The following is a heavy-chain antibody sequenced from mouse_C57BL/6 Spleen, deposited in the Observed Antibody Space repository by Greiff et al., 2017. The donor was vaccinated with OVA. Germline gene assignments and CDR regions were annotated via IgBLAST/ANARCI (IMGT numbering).Heavy chain of an antibody. V-gene: IGHV1-15*01. J-gene: IGHJ3*01. CDR3: TRSGYSNYGFAY. CDR2: IDPETGGT. D-gene: IGHD2-5*01. Sequence: QVQLQQSGAELVRPGASVTLSCKASGYTFTDYEMHWVKQTPVHGLEWIGAIDPETGGTAYNQKFKGKAILTADKSSSTAYMELRSLTSADSAVYYCTRSGYSNYGFAYWGQGTLVTVSA. CDR1: GYTFTDYE.